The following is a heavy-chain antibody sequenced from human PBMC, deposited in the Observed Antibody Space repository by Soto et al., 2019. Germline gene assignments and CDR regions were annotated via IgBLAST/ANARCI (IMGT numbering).Heavy chain of an antibody. CDR3: ARESEDLTSNFDY. Sequence: QVQLQESGPGLVKPSETLSLICTVSGGSISSYYWSWIRQPLGKGLEWIGYISDSGSSTYSPSLKSRLTISVDASKKQVSLNLTSVTAADTAVYYCARESEDLTSNFDYWGQGTLVTVSS. CDR2: ISDSGSS. CDR1: GGSISSYY. J-gene: IGHJ4*02. V-gene: IGHV4-59*01.